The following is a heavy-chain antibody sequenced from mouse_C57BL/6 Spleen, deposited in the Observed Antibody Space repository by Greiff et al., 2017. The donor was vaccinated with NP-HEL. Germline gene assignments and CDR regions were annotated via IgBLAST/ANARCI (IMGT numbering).Heavy chain of an antibody. Sequence: EVQLQQSGPELVKPGASVKIPCKASGYTFTDYNMDWVKQSHGKSLEWIGDINPNNGGTIYNQKFKGKATLTVDKSSSTAYMELRILTAEATAVLSCARPLIYYDYDCWYFDVWGTGTTVTVSS. V-gene: IGHV1-18*01. CDR2: INPNNGGT. CDR3: ARPLIYYDYDCWYFDV. J-gene: IGHJ1*03. CDR1: GYTFTDYN. D-gene: IGHD2-4*01.